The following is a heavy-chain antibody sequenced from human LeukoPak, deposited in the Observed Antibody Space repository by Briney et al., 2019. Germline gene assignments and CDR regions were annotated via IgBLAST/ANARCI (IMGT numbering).Heavy chain of an antibody. CDR3: AKRSDSCGYATFDY. D-gene: IGHD3-22*01. CDR2: ISGSGGTT. V-gene: IGHV3-23*01. Sequence: PGGSLRLSCAASGFAFSSYGMSWVRQAPGKGLEWVSAISGSGGTTYYADSVKGRFTISRDNSKNTLSLQMNSLRAEDTAVYYCAKRSDSCGYATFDYWGQGTLVTVSS. J-gene: IGHJ4*02. CDR1: GFAFSSYG.